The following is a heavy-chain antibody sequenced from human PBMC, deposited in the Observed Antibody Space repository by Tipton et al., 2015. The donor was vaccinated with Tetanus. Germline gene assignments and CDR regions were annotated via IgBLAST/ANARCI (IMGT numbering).Heavy chain of an antibody. J-gene: IGHJ4*02. CDR3: TRANHEFPKKGPFDS. D-gene: IGHD3-10*01. CDR2: ISDSGLN. Sequence: TLSLTCSVSGASLRSGDYNWSWIRQPPGKGLEWLAYISDSGLNNSNYFLKSRITISRDTSRNQFSLKLTSVTAADTAVYYCTRANHEFPKKGPFDSWGQGTLVIVS. CDR1: GASLRSGDYN. V-gene: IGHV4-61*08.